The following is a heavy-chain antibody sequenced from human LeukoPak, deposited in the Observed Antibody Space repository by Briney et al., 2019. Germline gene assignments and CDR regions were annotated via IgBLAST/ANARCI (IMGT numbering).Heavy chain of an antibody. CDR2: YRCGCTPI. D-gene: IGHD3/OR15-3a*01. CDR1: GFTLKSFS. Sequence: GVPLRLSCAASGFTLKSFSVHGVRRARGRGVEGLTYYRCGCTPIYYADSVKGRFTISRDDAQNLVYLQMNSLRAEDTAVYYCTYLRTPYYNDKWLDPWGQGALVTVSS. CDR3: TYLRTPYYNDKWLDP. V-gene: IGHV3-48*04. J-gene: IGHJ5*02.